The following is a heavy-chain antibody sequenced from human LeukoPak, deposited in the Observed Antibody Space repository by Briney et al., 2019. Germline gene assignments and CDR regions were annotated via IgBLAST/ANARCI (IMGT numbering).Heavy chain of an antibody. J-gene: IGHJ4*02. V-gene: IGHV1-18*01. CDR1: GYTFTAYG. Sequence: ASVKVSCKASGYTFTAYGITWVRQAPGQGLEWMGWISAYNGNTNFAQNLQGRVTMTTDTSTSTASMELRSLRSEDTAVYYCARIYGVDYYDSGAYGGFDYWGQGTLVTVSS. CDR2: ISAYNGNT. CDR3: ARIYGVDYYDSGAYGGFDY. D-gene: IGHD3-22*01.